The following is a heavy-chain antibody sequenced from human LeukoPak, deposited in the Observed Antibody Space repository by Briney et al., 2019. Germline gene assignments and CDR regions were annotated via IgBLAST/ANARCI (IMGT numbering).Heavy chain of an antibody. Sequence: GGSPRLSCAASGFTFSSYAMSWVRQAPGKGLEWVSAISGSGGSTYYADSVKGRFTISRDNSKNTLYLQMNSLRAEDTAVYYYAKDRDSSGWYHQDYWGQGTLVTVSS. CDR3: AKDRDSSGWYHQDY. CDR2: ISGSGGST. D-gene: IGHD6-19*01. V-gene: IGHV3-23*01. CDR1: GFTFSSYA. J-gene: IGHJ4*02.